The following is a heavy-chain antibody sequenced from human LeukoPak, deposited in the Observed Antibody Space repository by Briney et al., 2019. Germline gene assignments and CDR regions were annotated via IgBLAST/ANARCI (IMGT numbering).Heavy chain of an antibody. J-gene: IGHJ6*03. CDR3: ARLSSGWYVDYYYMDV. CDR2: IYYSGST. V-gene: IGHV4-39*01. CDR1: GGSISSSSYY. D-gene: IGHD6-19*01. Sequence: SETLSLTCTVSGGSISSSSYYWGWIRQPPGKGLEWIGSIYYSGSTYYNPSLKSRVTISVDTSKNQFSLKLSSVTAADTAVYYCARLSSGWYVDYYYMDVWGKGTTVTISS.